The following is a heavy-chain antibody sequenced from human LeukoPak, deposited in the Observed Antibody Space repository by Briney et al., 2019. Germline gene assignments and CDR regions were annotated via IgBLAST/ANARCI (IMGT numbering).Heavy chain of an antibody. CDR2: TYYRSKWYN. CDR3: ARDKTDGWYFYNELDY. J-gene: IGHJ4*02. Sequence: SQTLSLTCAISGDSVSSSGAAWNWIRQSPSRGLEWLGRTYYRSKWYNDYAVSVKSRITINPDTSKNQFSLQLNSVTPEDTAVYYCARDKTDGWYFYNELDYWGQGTLVTVSS. V-gene: IGHV6-1*01. D-gene: IGHD6-19*01. CDR1: GDSVSSSGAA.